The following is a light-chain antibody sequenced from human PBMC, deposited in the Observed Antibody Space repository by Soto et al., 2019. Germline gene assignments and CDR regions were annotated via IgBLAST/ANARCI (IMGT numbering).Light chain of an antibody. CDR2: HAS. V-gene: IGKV1-5*01. CDR1: QTINNW. Sequence: DIQMTQSPSTLSASIGDRVTITCRASQTINNWLAWYQQKPGKAPNLLIYHASNLETGVPSRISGSAFGPEFTLTISSLQPDDFATYYCQHYNSYPWTFGQGTKVEIK. CDR3: QHYNSYPWT. J-gene: IGKJ1*01.